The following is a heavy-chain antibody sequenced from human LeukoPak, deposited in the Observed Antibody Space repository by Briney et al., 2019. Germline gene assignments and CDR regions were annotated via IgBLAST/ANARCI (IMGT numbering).Heavy chain of an antibody. CDR2: INPNSGGT. CDR3: LAAATVDY. CDR1: GYTFTGYY. D-gene: IGHD6-13*01. J-gene: IGHJ4*02. V-gene: IGHV1-2*02. Sequence: ASVKVSCKASGYTFTGYYMHWVRQAPGQGLEWMGWINPNSGGTNYAQNFQGRVTMTRDTSISTAYMELSRLRSDDTAVYYCLAAATVDYWGQGTLVTVSS.